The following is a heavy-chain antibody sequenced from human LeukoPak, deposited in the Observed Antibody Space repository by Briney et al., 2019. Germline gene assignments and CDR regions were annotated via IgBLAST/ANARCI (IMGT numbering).Heavy chain of an antibody. CDR1: GFTFSSYA. D-gene: IGHD5-12*01. V-gene: IGHV3-30-3*01. Sequence: GGSLRLSCAASGFTFSSYAMHWVRQAPCKGLEWVAVISYDGSNKYYADSVKGRFTISRDNAKNSLYLQMNSLRAEDTAVYYCARELATTLYWGQGTLVTVSS. CDR3: ARELATTLY. J-gene: IGHJ4*02. CDR2: ISYDGSNK.